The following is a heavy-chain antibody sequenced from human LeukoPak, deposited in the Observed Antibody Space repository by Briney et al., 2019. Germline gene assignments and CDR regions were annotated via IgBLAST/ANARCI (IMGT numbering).Heavy chain of an antibody. CDR2: IKKDGSDK. CDR3: LQYDSGNT. J-gene: IGHJ5*02. CDR1: GFTFSDYW. V-gene: IGHV3-7*01. Sequence: GGSLRLSCAASGFTFSDYWMTWVRQAPGKGLEWVANIKKDGSDKNYVDSVKGRFTVSRDNAKNSLYLQMSSLRAEDTAVYYCLQYDSGNTWGQGTLVTVSS. D-gene: IGHD3-10*01.